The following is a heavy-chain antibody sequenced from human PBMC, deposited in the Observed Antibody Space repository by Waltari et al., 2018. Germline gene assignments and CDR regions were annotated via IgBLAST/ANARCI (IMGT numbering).Heavy chain of an antibody. J-gene: IGHJ2*01. CDR2: IYYSGST. Sequence: QVQLQESGPGLVKPSETLSLTCTVSGGSISSHYWSWIRQPPGKGLEWIGYIYYSGSTNYNPSLKSRVTISVDTSKNQFSLKLSSVTAADTAVYYCAREISSGGSFDLWGRGTLVTVSS. D-gene: IGHD2-15*01. CDR3: AREISSGGSFDL. V-gene: IGHV4-59*11. CDR1: GGSISSHY.